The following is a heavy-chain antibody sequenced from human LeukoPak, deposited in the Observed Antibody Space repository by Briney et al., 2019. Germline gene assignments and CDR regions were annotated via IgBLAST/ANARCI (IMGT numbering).Heavy chain of an antibody. J-gene: IGHJ5*02. Sequence: SETLSLTCEVSGDSISSDHWWTWVRQTPGKGLEWIGEVYHSGSTNYDSSLKSRVAILIDQSKNQFSLKMISLTAADTAVYYCARKGSSTWYTYWFDPWGQGTLVTVSS. D-gene: IGHD6-13*01. CDR2: VYHSGST. V-gene: IGHV4-4*02. CDR1: GDSISSDHW. CDR3: ARKGSSTWYTYWFDP.